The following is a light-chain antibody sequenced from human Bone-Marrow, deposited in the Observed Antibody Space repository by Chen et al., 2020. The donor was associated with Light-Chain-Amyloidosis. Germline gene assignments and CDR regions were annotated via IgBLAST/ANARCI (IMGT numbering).Light chain of an antibody. CDR1: NIGSKS. CDR2: YDS. Sequence: SYVLTQPPSVSVATGKTARISCGGNNIGSKSVHWYQHKPGQAPVLVIYYDSDRPSGIPERFSGSNSGNTATLTISRVEAGDEADYYCQVWDSSGDHRGVFGTGTKVTVL. J-gene: IGLJ1*01. CDR3: QVWDSSGDHRGV. V-gene: IGLV3-21*04.